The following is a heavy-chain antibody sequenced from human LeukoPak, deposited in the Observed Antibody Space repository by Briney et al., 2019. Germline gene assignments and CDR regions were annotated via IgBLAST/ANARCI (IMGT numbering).Heavy chain of an antibody. Sequence: SVKVSCKASGGTFSSYAISWVRQAPGQGLEWMGRIIPILGIANYAQKFQGRVTITADKSTSTAYMELSSLRSEDTAVYYCARLDGYNYAFDIWGQGTMVTVSS. CDR2: IIPILGIA. V-gene: IGHV1-69*04. CDR3: ARLDGYNYAFDI. CDR1: GGTFSSYA. D-gene: IGHD5-24*01. J-gene: IGHJ3*02.